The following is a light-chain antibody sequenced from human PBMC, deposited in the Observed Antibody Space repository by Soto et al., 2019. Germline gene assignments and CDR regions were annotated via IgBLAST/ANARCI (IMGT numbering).Light chain of an antibody. CDR2: GAS. CDR1: QSVSSD. Sequence: EIVMTQSPATLSVSPGERATLSCRASQSVSSDLAWYHHKPGQAPRLLIYGASTRDTGIPARFSGSGSGTEFTLTINSLQSEDFAAYDCQQYNNWPRTFGQGTKVEIK. CDR3: QQYNNWPRT. J-gene: IGKJ1*01. V-gene: IGKV3-15*01.